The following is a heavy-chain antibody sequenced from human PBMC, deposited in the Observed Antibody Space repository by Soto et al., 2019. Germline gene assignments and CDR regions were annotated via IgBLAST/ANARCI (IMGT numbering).Heavy chain of an antibody. D-gene: IGHD3-10*01. CDR1: GFTFSSNA. J-gene: IGHJ6*02. V-gene: IGHV3-23*01. Sequence: PGGSLRLSCAASGFTFSSNAMSWVRQAPGKGLEWVSAISGSGGSKYYADSVKGRFTISRNNSTNSLYLQMNGLCAEDTAVYYCAKGMGRHYYGSGSRVYYGMDVWGQGTTVTVSS. CDR2: ISGSGGSK. CDR3: AKGMGRHYYGSGSRVYYGMDV.